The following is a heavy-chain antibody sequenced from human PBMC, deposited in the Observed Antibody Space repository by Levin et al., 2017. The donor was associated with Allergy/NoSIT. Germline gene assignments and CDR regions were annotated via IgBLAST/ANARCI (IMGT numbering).Heavy chain of an antibody. V-gene: IGHV1-3*01. Sequence: VASVKVSCKASGYTFTSYAMHWVRQAPGQRLEWMGWINAGNGNTKYSQKFQGRVTITRDTSASTAYMELSSLRSEDTAVYYCARGVTGTTSWFDPWGQGTLVTVSS. D-gene: IGHD1-7*01. CDR1: GYTFTSYA. J-gene: IGHJ5*02. CDR2: INAGNGNT. CDR3: ARGVTGTTSWFDP.